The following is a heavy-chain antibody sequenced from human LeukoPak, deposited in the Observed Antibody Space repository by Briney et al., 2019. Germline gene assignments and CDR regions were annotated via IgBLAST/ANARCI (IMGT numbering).Heavy chain of an antibody. CDR2: IIPIFGIA. J-gene: IGHJ4*02. D-gene: IGHD1-26*01. V-gene: IGHV1-69*04. Sequence: ASVKVSCKASGGTFSSYAISWVRQAPGQGLEWMGRIIPIFGIANYAQKFQGRVTITTDKSTSTAYMELSSLRSEDTAVYYCARAPYSGSYYLFDYWGQGTLVTVSS. CDR3: ARAPYSGSYYLFDY. CDR1: GGTFSSYA.